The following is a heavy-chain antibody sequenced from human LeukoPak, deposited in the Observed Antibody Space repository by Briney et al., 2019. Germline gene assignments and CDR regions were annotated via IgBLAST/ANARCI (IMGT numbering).Heavy chain of an antibody. CDR3: AATTMVRGVIIHYYGMDV. J-gene: IGHJ6*04. CDR2: IVVGSGNT. V-gene: IGHV1-58*01. D-gene: IGHD3-10*01. Sequence: GTSVKVSCKASGFTFTSSAVQWVRQARGQRLEWIGWIVVGSGNTNYAQKFQERVTITRDMSTSTAYMELSSLRSEDRAVYYCAATTMVRGVIIHYYGMDVWGKGTTVTVSS. CDR1: GFTFTSSA.